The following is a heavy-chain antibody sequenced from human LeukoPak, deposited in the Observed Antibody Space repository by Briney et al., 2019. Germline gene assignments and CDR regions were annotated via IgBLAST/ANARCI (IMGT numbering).Heavy chain of an antibody. J-gene: IGHJ4*02. CDR1: GFTFDDYA. Sequence: GGSLRLSCAASGFTFDDYAMHWVRQAPGKGLEWVSGISWNSGSIGCADSVKGRFTISRDNAKNSLYLQMNSLRAEDTALYYCAKAGMESYFDYWGQGTLVTVSS. CDR2: ISWNSGSI. CDR3: AKAGMESYFDY. V-gene: IGHV3-9*01. D-gene: IGHD3-3*01.